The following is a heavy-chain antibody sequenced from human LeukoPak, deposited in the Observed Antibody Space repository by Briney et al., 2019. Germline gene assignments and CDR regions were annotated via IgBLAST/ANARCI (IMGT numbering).Heavy chain of an antibody. CDR1: GYTFTSYD. D-gene: IGHD3-10*01. CDR2: MNPKNGNT. J-gene: IGHJ4*02. Sequence: WASVTVSCKASGYTFTSYDINWVRQAPGQGLEWMGWMNPKNGNTGYAQNFQGRVTMTRNISISTAYMELSSLTSEDTAVYYCARDQAGSGSYPGNWGQGTQITVSS. CDR3: ARDQAGSGSYPGN. V-gene: IGHV1-8*02.